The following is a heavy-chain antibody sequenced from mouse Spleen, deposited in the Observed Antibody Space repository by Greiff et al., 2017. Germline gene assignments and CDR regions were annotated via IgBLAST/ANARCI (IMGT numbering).Heavy chain of an antibody. CDR3: TTGATRGWYFDV. D-gene: IGHD3-1*01. J-gene: IGHJ1*01. CDR2: IDPENGDT. V-gene: IGHV14-4*01. Sequence: EVQLQQSGAELVRPGASVKLSCTASGFNIKDDYMHWVKQRPEQGLEWIGWIDPENGDTEYASKFQGKATITADTSSNTAYLQLSSLTSEDTAVYYCTTGATRGWYFDVWGAGTTVTVSS. CDR1: GFNIKDDY.